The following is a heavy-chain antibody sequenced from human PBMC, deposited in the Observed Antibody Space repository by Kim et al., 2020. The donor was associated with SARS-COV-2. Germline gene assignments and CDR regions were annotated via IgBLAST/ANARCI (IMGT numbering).Heavy chain of an antibody. D-gene: IGHD3-10*01. CDR2: IYTSGST. CDR1: AGSISNYF. Sequence: SETLSLTCTVSAGSISNYFWSWIRQPAGKGLEWIGRIYTSGSTNYNTSLKSRVTMSVDTSKHQFSLKLSSVTAADTAVYFCARGYGSGSLHYYYGMDVWGQGTTVTVSS. V-gene: IGHV4-4*07. CDR3: ARGYGSGSLHYYYGMDV. J-gene: IGHJ6*02.